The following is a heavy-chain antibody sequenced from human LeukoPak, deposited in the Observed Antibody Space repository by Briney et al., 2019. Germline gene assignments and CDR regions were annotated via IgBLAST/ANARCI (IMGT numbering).Heavy chain of an antibody. D-gene: IGHD4-23*01. CDR2: IYYSGST. Sequence: SEALSLTCTVSGGSISSGDYYWGWVRQPPGKGLEWVGYIYYSGSTYYNPSLKSRVTISVDTSKNQFSLKLSSVTAADTAVYYCARDSGYGGNSWGQGTLVTVSS. J-gene: IGHJ4*02. CDR3: ARDSGYGGNS. V-gene: IGHV4-30-4*08. CDR1: GGSISSGDYY.